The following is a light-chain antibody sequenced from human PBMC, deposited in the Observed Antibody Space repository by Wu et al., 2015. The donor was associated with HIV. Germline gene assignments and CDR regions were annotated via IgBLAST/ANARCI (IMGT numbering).Light chain of an antibody. CDR2: DVS. J-gene: IGKJ4*01. Sequence: DIQLTQSPSTLSAFVGERVTMTCQSSHDINTFLNWYQQKPGKAPDLLVHDVSHLETGVPLRFNGNGSGTHFTLTISNLQPEDFATYFCQQFDNLPITFGAGTKVE. CDR3: QQFDNLPIT. CDR1: HDINTF. V-gene: IGKV1-33*01.